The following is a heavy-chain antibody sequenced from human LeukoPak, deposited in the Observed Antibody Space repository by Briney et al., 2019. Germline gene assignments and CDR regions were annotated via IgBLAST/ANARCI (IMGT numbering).Heavy chain of an antibody. V-gene: IGHV3-49*04. CDR2: IRSKAYGGTT. D-gene: IGHD5-18*01. CDR1: GFTFGDYA. CDR3: ARRYSYAQGYFDY. J-gene: IGHJ4*02. Sequence: GGSLRLSCTAFGFTFGDYAINWVRQTPGKGLEWVGFIRSKAYGGTTENAASVKGRFTISRDDSKSIAYLQMNSLKTEDTAVYYCARRYSYAQGYFDYWGQGTLVTVSS.